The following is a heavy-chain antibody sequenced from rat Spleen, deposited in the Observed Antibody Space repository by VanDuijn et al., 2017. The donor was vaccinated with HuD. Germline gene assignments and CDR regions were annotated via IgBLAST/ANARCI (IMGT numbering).Heavy chain of an antibody. Sequence: QVQLKESGPGLVQPSQTLSLTCTVSGLSFTSNSVSWIRQPPEEGLEWIGGIWSGGSTDYNSALKSRLSISRDTSKSQVLLKMNSLKTEDTAMYFCARQGNTYYGYGDFDYWGQGVMVTVSS. CDR2: IWSGGST. D-gene: IGHD1-9*01. J-gene: IGHJ2*01. CDR3: ARQGNTYYGYGDFDY. V-gene: IGHV2-47*01. CDR1: GLSFTSNS.